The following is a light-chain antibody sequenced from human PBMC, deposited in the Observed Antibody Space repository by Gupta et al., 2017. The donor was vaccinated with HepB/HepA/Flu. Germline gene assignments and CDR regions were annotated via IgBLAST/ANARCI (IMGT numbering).Light chain of an antibody. V-gene: IGLV2-14*03. CDR3: SSYTSSSPGV. Sequence: QSALPQPASVSGSPVQSIPISCTGTSSDVGGYNYVSWYQQHPGKAPKLMIYDVSNRPSGVSNRFSGSKSGNTASLTISGLQAEDEADYYCSSYTSSSPGVFGGGTKLTVL. CDR2: DVS. J-gene: IGLJ2*01. CDR1: SSDVGGYNY.